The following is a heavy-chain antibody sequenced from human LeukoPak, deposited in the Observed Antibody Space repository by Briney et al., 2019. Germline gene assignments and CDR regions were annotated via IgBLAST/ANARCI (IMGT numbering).Heavy chain of an antibody. J-gene: IGHJ4*02. CDR3: AKDSSVYYYDSRNCDY. Sequence: GGSLRLSCAASGFTFSSYGMHWVRQAPGNGLEWVAFIRYDGSNKYYADSVKGRFTISRDNSKNTLYLQMNSLRAEDTAVYYCAKDSSVYYYDSRNCDYWGQGTLVTVSS. V-gene: IGHV3-30*02. CDR1: GFTFSSYG. D-gene: IGHD3-22*01. CDR2: IRYDGSNK.